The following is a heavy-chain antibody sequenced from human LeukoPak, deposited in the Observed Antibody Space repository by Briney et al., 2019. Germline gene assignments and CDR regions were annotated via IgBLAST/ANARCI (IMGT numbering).Heavy chain of an antibody. CDR1: GFTLRSYE. CDR3: TRGADGVSSNSRGWFDP. V-gene: IGHV3-48*03. CDR2: ISSSGSTV. D-gene: IGHD2-15*01. J-gene: IGHJ5*02. Sequence: PGGSLRLSCAASGFTLRSYEMNWVRQAPGKGLERVSYISSSGSTVYYADSVKGRFTISRDNSKNTLYLQMNTLRAEDTAVYSCTRGADGVSSNSRGWFDPWGQGTLVTVSS.